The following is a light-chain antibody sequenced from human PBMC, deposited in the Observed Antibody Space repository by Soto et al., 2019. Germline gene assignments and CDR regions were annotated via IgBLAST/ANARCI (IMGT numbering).Light chain of an antibody. J-gene: IGKJ1*01. CDR1: ESICIY. Sequence: IQLSKSPSSLSASVGDTVNITCRTRESICIYLNWYQQKPGKASKLLIYSASILPVGALCRFSCSLSGTDFTLTLISMQPEDFATYYCQQSFSTLWTFGQGTKVDIK. CDR3: QQSFSTLWT. V-gene: IGKV1-39*01. CDR2: SAS.